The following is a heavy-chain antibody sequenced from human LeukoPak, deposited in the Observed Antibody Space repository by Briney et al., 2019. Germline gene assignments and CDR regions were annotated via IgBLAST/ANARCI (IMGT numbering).Heavy chain of an antibody. CDR2: IKQDESEK. D-gene: IGHD1-26*01. J-gene: IGHJ4*02. Sequence: GGSPRLSCTASGFSFSNYWMSWVRQAPGKGLEWVASIKQDESEKYYVDSVKGRFTTSRDNAKSSLYLQMNALRGEDTAVYYCARLVGDVTTWDCWGQGTLVTVSS. V-gene: IGHV3-7*03. CDR1: GFSFSNYW. CDR3: ARLVGDVTTWDC.